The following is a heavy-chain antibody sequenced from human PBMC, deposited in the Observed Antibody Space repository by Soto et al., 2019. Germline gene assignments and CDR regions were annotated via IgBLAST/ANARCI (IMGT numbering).Heavy chain of an antibody. V-gene: IGHV4-30-4*01. J-gene: IGHJ5*02. D-gene: IGHD6-13*01. CDR3: ARDAIAAAGTYWFDP. Sequence: SETLSLTCTVPGGSVNIGTYYWSWIRQPPGKGLEWIGYIYYSGSTYYNPSLKSRVTISVDTSKNQFSLKLSSVTAADTAVYYCARDAIAAAGTYWFDPWGQGTLVTVSS. CDR1: GGSVNIGTYY. CDR2: IYYSGST.